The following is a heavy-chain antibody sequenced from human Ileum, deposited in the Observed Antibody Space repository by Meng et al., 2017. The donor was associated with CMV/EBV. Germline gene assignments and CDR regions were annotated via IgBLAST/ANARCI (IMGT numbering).Heavy chain of an antibody. CDR1: GFIVSNYY. D-gene: IGHD1-14*01. J-gene: IGHJ4*02. Sequence: VPRVGDGGGFMAPGGALRLSCSASGFIVSNYYMNWFRQAPRKEREWVAIDFNGGDTYNKDSVKKRLIISRDKSSNTLYLQMISLADDDTAMYYCTTGAPWTSEPGYWGQGTLVTVSS. CDR2: DFNGGDT. V-gene: IGHV3-53*01. CDR3: TTGAPWTSEPGY.